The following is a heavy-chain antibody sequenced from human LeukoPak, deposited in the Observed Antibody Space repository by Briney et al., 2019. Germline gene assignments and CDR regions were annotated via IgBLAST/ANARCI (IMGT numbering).Heavy chain of an antibody. D-gene: IGHD4-17*01. J-gene: IGHJ4*02. Sequence: SETLSLTCTVSGGSINSYYWNGIRQSSRKGLEWIECIYDSGTTNYNPSLKSRVTISLDTSKTQFSLKLSSVTAADTAVYYCAGRPQYGSYDYWGQGTLVTVSS. CDR2: IYDSGTT. CDR3: AGRPQYGSYDY. CDR1: GGSINSYY. V-gene: IGHV4-59*08.